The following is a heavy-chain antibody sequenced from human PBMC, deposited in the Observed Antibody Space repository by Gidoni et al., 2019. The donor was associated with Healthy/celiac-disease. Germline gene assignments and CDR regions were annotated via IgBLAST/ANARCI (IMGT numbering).Heavy chain of an antibody. CDR1: GGSISSSSYY. V-gene: IGHV4-39*01. CDR2: IYYSGST. CDR3: ARHLANNWNDVGWFDP. Sequence: QLQLQESGPGLVKPSETLSLTCTVSGGSISSSSYYWGWIRQPPGKGLEWIGSIYYSGSTYYNPSLKSRVTISVDTSKNQFSLKLSSVTAADTAVYYCARHLANNWNDVGWFDPWGQGTLVTVSS. J-gene: IGHJ5*02. D-gene: IGHD1-1*01.